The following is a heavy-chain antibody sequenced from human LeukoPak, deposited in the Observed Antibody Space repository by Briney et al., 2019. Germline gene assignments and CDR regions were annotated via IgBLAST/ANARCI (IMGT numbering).Heavy chain of an antibody. CDR1: GFTFSSYA. Sequence: GGSLRLSCAVSGFTFSSYAMCWIRQAPGKRLEWVSGISGSGGTTYYADSVRGRFTISRDNSRNTLFLQMNSLRAEDTGIYYCAKVRQAETTRTNFDYWGQGTLVTVSS. J-gene: IGHJ4*02. V-gene: IGHV3-23*01. CDR3: AKVRQAETTRTNFDY. D-gene: IGHD1-14*01. CDR2: ISGSGGTT.